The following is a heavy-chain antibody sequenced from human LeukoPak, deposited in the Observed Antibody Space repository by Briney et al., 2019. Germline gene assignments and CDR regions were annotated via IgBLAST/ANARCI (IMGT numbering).Heavy chain of an antibody. Sequence: SETLSLTCAVSGVSFDDYYWSWVRQTPGKGLEWIGEINHIGYTNDSPSLKSRVTLSIDTSRKQFSLNLRPVTVADTGIYYCTRMTAGHDYWGQGTLVTVSS. D-gene: IGHD2-21*02. CDR1: GVSFDDYY. CDR3: TRMTAGHDY. CDR2: INHIGYT. V-gene: IGHV4-34*01. J-gene: IGHJ4*02.